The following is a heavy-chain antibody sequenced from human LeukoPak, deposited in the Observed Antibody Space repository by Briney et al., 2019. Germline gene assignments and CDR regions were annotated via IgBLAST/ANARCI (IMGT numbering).Heavy chain of an antibody. CDR1: GGSISSGDYY. D-gene: IGHD3-10*01. V-gene: IGHV4-30-4*01. J-gene: IGHJ4*02. CDR3: ARVLLWFGGHFDY. Sequence: SETLSLTCTVSGGSISSGDYYWSWIRQPPGKGLEWIGHIYYSGSTYYNPSLKSRVTISVDTSKNQFSLKLSSVTAADTAVYYCARVLLWFGGHFDYWGQGTLVTVSS. CDR2: IYYSGST.